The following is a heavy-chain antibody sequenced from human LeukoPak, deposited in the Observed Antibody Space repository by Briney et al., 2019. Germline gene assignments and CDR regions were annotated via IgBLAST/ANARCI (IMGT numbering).Heavy chain of an antibody. J-gene: IGHJ4*02. CDR3: ASITIFGVVIMGIDY. CDR2: IYYSGST. Sequence: SETLSLTCTVSGGSISSSSYYWGWIRQPPGKGLEWIGSIYYSGSTYDNPSLKSRVTISVDTSKNQFSLKLSSVTAADTAVYYCASITIFGVVIMGIDYWGQGTLVTVSS. D-gene: IGHD3-3*01. CDR1: GGSISSSSYY. V-gene: IGHV4-39*01.